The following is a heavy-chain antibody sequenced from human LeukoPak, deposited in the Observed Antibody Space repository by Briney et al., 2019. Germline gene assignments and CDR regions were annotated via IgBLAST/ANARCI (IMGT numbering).Heavy chain of an antibody. J-gene: IGHJ4*02. CDR2: ISSGGTT. CDR3: APAYVWGSFRTFNY. V-gene: IGHV4-39*01. CDR1: GGSISSSAYY. D-gene: IGHD3-16*02. Sequence: SETLSLTCTVSGGSISSSAYYWGWIRQPPGKGLEWVGSISSGGTTYYNPSLKSRVTISADTSKNQFSLKLSSVTAADMAVYYCAPAYVWGSFRTFNYWGQGTLVTVSS.